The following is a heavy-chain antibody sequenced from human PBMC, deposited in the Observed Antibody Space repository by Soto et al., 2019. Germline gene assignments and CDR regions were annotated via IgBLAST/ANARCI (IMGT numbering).Heavy chain of an antibody. CDR1: GFTFSSYG. Sequence: GGSRRLSCAASGFTFSSYGMSGVRQAPGKGLEWVSTIRGSGGSTYYADSVKGRFTISRDNSKNTLYLQMNGLRAEDTAVYYCAKGVYSTSSYFDYWGQGTLVTVSS. CDR2: IRGSGGST. V-gene: IGHV3-23*01. CDR3: AKGVYSTSSYFDY. D-gene: IGHD6-6*01. J-gene: IGHJ4*02.